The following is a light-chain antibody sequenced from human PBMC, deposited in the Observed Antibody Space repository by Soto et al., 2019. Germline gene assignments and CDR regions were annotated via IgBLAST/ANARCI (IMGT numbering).Light chain of an antibody. Sequence: EIVMTQSPATLSVSPGGRVTLSCRASQSVSSSLAWYQQKPGQAPRLLIYGASTRATGIPARFSGSESGTELTLTISSLQSEDFAVYYCQQYNIWPPFTFGPGTKVDIK. CDR1: QSVSSS. CDR3: QQYNIWPPFT. CDR2: GAS. J-gene: IGKJ3*01. V-gene: IGKV3-15*01.